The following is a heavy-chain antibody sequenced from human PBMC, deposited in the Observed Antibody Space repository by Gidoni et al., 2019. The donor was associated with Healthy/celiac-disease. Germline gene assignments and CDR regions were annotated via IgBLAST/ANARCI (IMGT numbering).Heavy chain of an antibody. CDR3: ARASLHYGDSNWFDP. CDR2: IWYDGSNK. CDR1: GVTFSSNG. Sequence: QVQLVESGGGVVQPGRSLRLSRPAPGVTFSSNGMHWVRQAPGKGLEWVAVIWYDGSNKYYADSVKGRFTISRDNSKNTLYLQMNSLRAEDTAVYYCARASLHYGDSNWFDPWGQGTLVTVSS. J-gene: IGHJ5*02. D-gene: IGHD4-17*01. V-gene: IGHV3-33*01.